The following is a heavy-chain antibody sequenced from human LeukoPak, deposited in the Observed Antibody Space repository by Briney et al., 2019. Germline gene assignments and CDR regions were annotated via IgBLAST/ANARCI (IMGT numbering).Heavy chain of an antibody. D-gene: IGHD2-15*01. Sequence: SETLSLTCTVSGGSISSSSYYWGWIRQPPGKGLEWIGSIYYSGSTYYNPSLKSRVTTSVDTSKNQFSLKLSSVTAADTAVYYCARLRATPYYYYYMDVWGKGTTVTVSS. J-gene: IGHJ6*03. CDR1: GGSISSSSYY. V-gene: IGHV4-39*01. CDR2: IYYSGST. CDR3: ARLRATPYYYYYMDV.